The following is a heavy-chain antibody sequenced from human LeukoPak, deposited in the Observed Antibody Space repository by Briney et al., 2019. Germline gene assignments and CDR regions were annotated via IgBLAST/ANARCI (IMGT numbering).Heavy chain of an antibody. Sequence: RGGSLRLACAASGFTFSSYWMSWVRQAPGKGLEWVANIKQDGSEKYYVDSVKGRFTISRDNAKNSLYLQMNSLRAEDTAVYYCAREPYSNNASADYWGQGTVDTVSS. CDR3: AREPYSNNASADY. CDR2: IKQDGSEK. V-gene: IGHV3-7*01. CDR1: GFTFSSYW. J-gene: IGHJ4*02. D-gene: IGHD4-11*01.